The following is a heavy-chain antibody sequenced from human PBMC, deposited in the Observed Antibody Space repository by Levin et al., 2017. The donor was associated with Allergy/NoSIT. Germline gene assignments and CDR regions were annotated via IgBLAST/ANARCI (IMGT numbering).Heavy chain of an antibody. Sequence: LSLPCAASGITFRNAWMSWARQAPGKGLEWVGRIKSKADGGTTEYAAPVKGRFTISRDDSKNTPYLQMNSLKTEDTAVYFCTTYSSSWYYFDYWGQGTLVTVSS. V-gene: IGHV3-15*01. D-gene: IGHD6-13*01. CDR2: IKSKADGGTT. CDR3: TTYSSSWYYFDY. CDR1: GITFRNAW. J-gene: IGHJ4*02.